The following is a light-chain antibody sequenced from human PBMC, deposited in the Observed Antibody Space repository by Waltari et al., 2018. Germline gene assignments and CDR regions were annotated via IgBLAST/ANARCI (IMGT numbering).Light chain of an antibody. Sequence: QSVLTQVPSVPGAPGQRVTIFCTGCDSNFASFCVHWYQHLPGRVPKLLIYENTNRPSGVPDRFSGSKSGTSASLAIEGLQPEDEGDYYCQSYDNSLRGSVLFGGGTKVTV. CDR3: QSYDNSLRGSVL. CDR1: DSNFASFCV. V-gene: IGLV1-40*01. J-gene: IGLJ3*02. CDR2: ENT.